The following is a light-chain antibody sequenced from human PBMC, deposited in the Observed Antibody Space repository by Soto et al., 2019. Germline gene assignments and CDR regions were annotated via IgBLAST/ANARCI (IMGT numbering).Light chain of an antibody. CDR1: PTVSST. J-gene: IGKJ2*01. CDR3: QQHNNWPYT. Sequence: EVVMTQSPATLSVSPGERATLSCRASPTVSSTVAWYQQRPGQAPRLLIDGAFTRATGVPARFSGSRSGTECTLTISSPQSEDFALYYCQQHNNWPYTFGQGTKLEIK. V-gene: IGKV3-15*01. CDR2: GAF.